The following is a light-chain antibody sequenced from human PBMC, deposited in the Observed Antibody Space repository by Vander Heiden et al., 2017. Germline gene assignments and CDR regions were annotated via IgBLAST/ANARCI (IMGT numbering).Light chain of an antibody. CDR3: QQYYYGLT. V-gene: IGKV3-15*01. CDR1: QSISTY. Sequence: VMTQSPATLSVSPGERATLSCRASQSISTYLAWYQQKPGQAPRLLIHGASNRATGISTRFSGSGSGTEFTLTISSLQSGDFAVYYWQQYYYGLTFGGGTKVEIK. J-gene: IGKJ4*01. CDR2: GAS.